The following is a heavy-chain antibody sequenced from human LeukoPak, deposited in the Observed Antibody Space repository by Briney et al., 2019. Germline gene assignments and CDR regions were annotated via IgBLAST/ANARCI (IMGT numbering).Heavy chain of an antibody. J-gene: IGHJ4*02. CDR3: AKDGSTALNQYYFDY. Sequence: PGSSLRLSCAASGFPFSGSGMHWVRQAPGKGLEWVAVIWYDGSNQYYADSVKGRFTISRDNSKNTVDLQMNSLRAEDTAVYYCAKDGSTALNQYYFDYWGQGTLVTVSS. CDR2: IWYDGSNQ. CDR1: GFPFSGSG. D-gene: IGHD3-16*02. V-gene: IGHV3-33*06.